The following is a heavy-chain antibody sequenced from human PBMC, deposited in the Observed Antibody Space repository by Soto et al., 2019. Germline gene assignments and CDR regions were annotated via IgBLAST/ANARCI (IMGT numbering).Heavy chain of an antibody. V-gene: IGHV4-34*01. CDR1: GGSFSGYY. D-gene: IGHD3-16*01. CDR2: INHSGST. Sequence: SETLSLTCAVYGGSFSGYYWSWIRQPPGKGLEWIGEINHSGSTNYNPSLKSRVTISVDTSKNQFSLKLSSVTAADTAVYYCAVPDYIWGTPRGHFDYWGQGTLVTVSS. J-gene: IGHJ4*02. CDR3: AVPDYIWGTPRGHFDY.